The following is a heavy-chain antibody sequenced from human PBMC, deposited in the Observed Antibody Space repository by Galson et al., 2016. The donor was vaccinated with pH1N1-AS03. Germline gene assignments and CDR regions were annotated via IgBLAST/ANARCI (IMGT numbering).Heavy chain of an antibody. Sequence: SVKVSCKASGYTFTGYYMHWVRQAPGQGLEWMGRINPNSGDTDSAQKFQGRVTMTRDTSIDTAYMDLRGLTSDDTAVSYCARDAPIAASSNLARVFAFDVWGQGTMVSISS. D-gene: IGHD5-24*01. CDR1: GYTFTGYY. CDR2: INPNSGDT. CDR3: ARDAPIAASSNLARVFAFDV. V-gene: IGHV1-2*06. J-gene: IGHJ3*01.